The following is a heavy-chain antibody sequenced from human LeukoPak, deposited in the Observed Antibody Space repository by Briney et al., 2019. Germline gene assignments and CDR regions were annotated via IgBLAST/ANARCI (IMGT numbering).Heavy chain of an antibody. Sequence: SVKVSCKASGGTFSSYAISWVRQAPGQGLEWMGGIIPIFGTANYAQKFQGRVTITADKSTSTAYMELSSLRSEDTAVYYCARVIMITFGGVIVPTFMDVWGKGTTVTVSS. CDR1: GGTFSSYA. J-gene: IGHJ6*03. V-gene: IGHV1-69*06. CDR2: IIPIFGTA. CDR3: ARVIMITFGGVIVPTFMDV. D-gene: IGHD3-16*02.